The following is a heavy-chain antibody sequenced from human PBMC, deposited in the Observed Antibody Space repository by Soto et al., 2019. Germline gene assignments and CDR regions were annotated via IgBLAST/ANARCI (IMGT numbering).Heavy chain of an antibody. CDR2: IIPIFGTA. V-gene: IGHV1-69*01. J-gene: IGHJ6*02. Sequence: QVQLVHSGAEVKKPGSSVKVSCKASGGTFSSYAISWVRQAPGQGLEWMGGIIPIFGTAHYAQKFQGRVPNTAGDPTSTDYMELSSLRSEDTAVYYCARAGSGYDSGYYGMDVGGQGTTVIVSS. CDR3: ARAGSGYDSGYYGMDV. D-gene: IGHD5-12*01. CDR1: GGTFSSYA.